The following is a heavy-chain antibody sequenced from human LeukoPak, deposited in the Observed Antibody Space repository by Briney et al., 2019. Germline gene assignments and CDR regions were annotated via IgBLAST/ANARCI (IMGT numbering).Heavy chain of an antibody. V-gene: IGHV1-46*01. D-gene: IGHD2-21*02. J-gene: IGHJ4*02. CDR3: ARGKTMVYCGGDCYRFDN. CDR2: INPSGGST. CDR1: GYTFTSYY. Sequence: ASVKVSCKASGYTFTSYYMHWVRQAPGQGLEWMGIINPSGGSTSYAQKFQGRVTMTRDMSTSIVYMELSRLLSGDTAVYYCARGKTMVYCGGDCYRFDNWGQGTLVTVSS.